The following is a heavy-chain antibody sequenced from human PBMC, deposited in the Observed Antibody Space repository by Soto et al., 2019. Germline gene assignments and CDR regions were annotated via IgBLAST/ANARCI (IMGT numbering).Heavy chain of an antibody. Sequence: QITLRESGPALVRPAQTLTLTCTFSGFSLTSHHMGVAWIRQPPGKAMEWLALIYWDDDERFNPSLKDRLAISKDTSKNQVVLTMTNRGALDTATYFCAHAGDYDMLSFDHWGPGTLVTVSS. CDR1: GFSLTSHHMG. J-gene: IGHJ4*02. D-gene: IGHD3-9*01. CDR2: IYWDDDE. CDR3: AHAGDYDMLSFDH. V-gene: IGHV2-5*02.